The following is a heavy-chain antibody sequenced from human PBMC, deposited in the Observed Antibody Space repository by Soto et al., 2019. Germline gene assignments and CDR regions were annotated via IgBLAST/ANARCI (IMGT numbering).Heavy chain of an antibody. CDR2: IGSSGRAI. CDR1: GFTVSGND. Sequence: QLQLLESGGDLVKPGGSLRLSCAASGFTVSGNDLSWIRQAPGKGLEWVSSIGSSGRAIYYADSVKGRFTISRDNTKDSLYLHMSSLRAEDTAIYYCASHHSSGWLYFDSWGQGTLVTVS. V-gene: IGHV3-11*01. CDR3: ASHHSSGWLYFDS. J-gene: IGHJ4*02. D-gene: IGHD6-19*01.